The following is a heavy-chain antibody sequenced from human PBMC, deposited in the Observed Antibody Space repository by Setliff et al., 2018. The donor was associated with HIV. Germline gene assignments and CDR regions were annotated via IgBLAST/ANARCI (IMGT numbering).Heavy chain of an antibody. Sequence: TLSLTCTVSGGSISSGSYYWSWIRQPAGKGLEWIGHIYTSGSTNYNPSLKSRVTISVDTSKNQFSLKLSSVTAADTAVYYCARVVATTRDAFDIWGQGTMVTVSS. CDR1: GGSISSGSYY. V-gene: IGHV4-61*09. CDR2: IYTSGST. J-gene: IGHJ3*02. D-gene: IGHD5-12*01. CDR3: ARVVATTRDAFDI.